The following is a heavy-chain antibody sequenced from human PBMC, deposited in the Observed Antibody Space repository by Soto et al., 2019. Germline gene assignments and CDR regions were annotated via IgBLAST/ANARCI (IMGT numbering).Heavy chain of an antibody. Sequence: EASVTVSCKGSGYTFTTYHTNCVRKAPGQGLERMGWMTRHRGKTGYAPKFQGRVTMTRDTSISTAYMELSSLRSEDTAVYYCARVGDYVGNSSGYSGQGTLVTV. CDR2: MTRHRGKT. CDR3: ARVGDYVGNSSGY. J-gene: IGHJ4*02. D-gene: IGHD4-17*01. V-gene: IGHV1-8*01. CDR1: GYTFTTYH.